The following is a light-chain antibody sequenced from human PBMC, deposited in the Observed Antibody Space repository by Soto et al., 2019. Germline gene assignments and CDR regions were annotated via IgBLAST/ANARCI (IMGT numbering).Light chain of an antibody. Sequence: QSALTQPTSVSGSTGKSITISCTGTSSDVGSYNLVSWYQQHPGKAPKVMIYEGSKRPSGVSNRFSGSKSGNTASLTISGLQAEDEADYYCCSYAGSSTFVVFGGGTKLTV. CDR1: SSDVGSYNL. CDR2: EGS. V-gene: IGLV2-23*03. J-gene: IGLJ2*01. CDR3: CSYAGSSTFVV.